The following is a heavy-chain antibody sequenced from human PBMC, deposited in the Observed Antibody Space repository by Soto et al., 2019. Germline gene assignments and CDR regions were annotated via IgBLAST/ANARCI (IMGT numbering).Heavy chain of an antibody. D-gene: IGHD4-17*01. CDR1: GGSISSYY. CDR2: IYYSGTT. J-gene: IGHJ5*02. V-gene: IGHV4-59*01. Sequence: SVTLSLTYTVSGGSISSYYWSWIRQPPGKGLEWIGYIYYSGTTNYNPSLKSRVTICVDTSKNQFSTKMSSVTASDTAVYYCAREWDYGDYGGWFDPWGQGTLVTVSS. CDR3: AREWDYGDYGGWFDP.